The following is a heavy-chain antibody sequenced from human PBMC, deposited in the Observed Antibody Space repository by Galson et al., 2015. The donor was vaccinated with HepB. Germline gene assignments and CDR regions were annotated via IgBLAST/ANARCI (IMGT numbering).Heavy chain of an antibody. CDR3: ARHVSHYDFWSGYYTYYGMDV. V-gene: IGHV1-69*13. CDR2: IIPIFGTA. J-gene: IGHJ6*02. Sequence: VKVSCKASGGTFSSYAISWVRQAPGQGLEWMGGIIPIFGTANYAQKFRGRVTITADESTSTAYLQWSSLKASDTAMYYCARHVSHYDFWSGYYTYYGMDVWGQGTTVTVSS. CDR1: GGTFSSYA. D-gene: IGHD3-3*01.